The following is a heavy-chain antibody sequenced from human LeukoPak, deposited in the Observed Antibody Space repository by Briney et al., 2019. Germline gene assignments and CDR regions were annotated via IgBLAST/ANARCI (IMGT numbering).Heavy chain of an antibody. Sequence: SETLSLTCTVSGGSISSYYWSWIRQPAGKGLEWIGRIYTSGSTNYNPSLKSRVTMSVDTSKNQFSLKLSSVTAADTAVYYCARDPGRFGELLSGRMGWFDPWGQGTLVTVSS. D-gene: IGHD3-10*01. CDR1: GGSISSYY. CDR3: ARDPGRFGELLSGRMGWFDP. V-gene: IGHV4-4*07. CDR2: IYTSGST. J-gene: IGHJ5*02.